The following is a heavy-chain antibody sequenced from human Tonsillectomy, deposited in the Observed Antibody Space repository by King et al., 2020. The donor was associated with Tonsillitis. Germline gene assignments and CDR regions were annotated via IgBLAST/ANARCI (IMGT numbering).Heavy chain of an antibody. J-gene: IGHJ4*02. V-gene: IGHV1-18*04. D-gene: IGHD4-17*01. Sequence: VQLVESGAEVKKPGASVKVSCKASGYTFTSYGISWVRQAPGQGLEWMGWISAYNGNTNYAQKLQGRVTMTTDTSTSTANMELRSLRSDDTAVYYCARPLPEKNPKANHGDYGAYDFDYWGQGTLVTVSS. CDR3: ARPLPEKNPKANHGDYGAYDFDY. CDR1: GYTFTSYG. CDR2: ISAYNGNT.